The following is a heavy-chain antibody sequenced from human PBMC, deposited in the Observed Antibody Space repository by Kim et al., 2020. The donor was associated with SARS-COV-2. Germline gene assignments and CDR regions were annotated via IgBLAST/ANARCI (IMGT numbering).Heavy chain of an antibody. D-gene: IGHD6-13*01. CDR3: ATAGYSSSWYSDPRRARGKNGFDP. J-gene: IGHJ5*02. CDR2: INHSGST. V-gene: IGHV4-34*01. Sequence: SETLSLTCAVYGGSFSGYYWSWIRQPPGKGLEWIGEINHSGSTNYNPSLKSRVTISVDTSKNQFSLKLSSVTAADTAVYYCATAGYSSSWYSDPRRARGKNGFDPWGQGTVVTVSS. CDR1: GGSFSGYY.